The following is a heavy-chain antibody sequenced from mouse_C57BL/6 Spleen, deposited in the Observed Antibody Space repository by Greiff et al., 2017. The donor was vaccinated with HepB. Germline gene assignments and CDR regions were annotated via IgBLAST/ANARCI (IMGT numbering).Heavy chain of an antibody. CDR3: ARREDGSSYDY. CDR1: GYTFTSYG. D-gene: IGHD1-1*01. Sequence: VKLLESGAELARPGASVKLSCKASGYTFTSYGISWVKQRTGQGLEWIGEIYPRSGNTYYNEKFKGKATLTADKSSSTAYMELRSLTSEDSAVYFGARREDGSSYDYWGQGTTLTVSS. V-gene: IGHV1-81*01. J-gene: IGHJ2*01. CDR2: IYPRSGNT.